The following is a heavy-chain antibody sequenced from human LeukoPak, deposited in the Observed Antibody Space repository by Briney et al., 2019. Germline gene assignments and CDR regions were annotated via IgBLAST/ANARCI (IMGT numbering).Heavy chain of an antibody. D-gene: IGHD6-19*01. CDR1: GFIFSNYG. J-gene: IGHJ4*02. V-gene: IGHV3-30*02. CDR2: IRYDGSNI. CDR3: AKGWGSGWKGSDY. Sequence: PGGSLRLSCAASGFIFSNYGMHWVRQAPGKGLEWVTFIRYDGSNIYCADSVKGRFTISRDNSKNTLYLQMNSLRADDTAVYYCAKGWGSGWKGSDYWGQGTLVTVSS.